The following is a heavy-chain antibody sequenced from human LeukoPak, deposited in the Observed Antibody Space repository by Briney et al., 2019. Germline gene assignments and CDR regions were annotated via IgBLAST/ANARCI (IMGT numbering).Heavy chain of an antibody. J-gene: IGHJ6*02. CDR2: ISSSSSYI. CDR1: GFTFSSYS. CDR3: ARSIKLEFYYGSGTDYYGMDV. D-gene: IGHD3-10*01. Sequence: GGSLRLSCAASGFTFSSYSMNWVRQAPGKGLEWVSSISSSSSYIYYADSVKGRFTISRDNAQNSLYLQMNSLRAEDTAVYYCARSIKLEFYYGSGTDYYGMDVWGQGTTVTVSS. V-gene: IGHV3-21*06.